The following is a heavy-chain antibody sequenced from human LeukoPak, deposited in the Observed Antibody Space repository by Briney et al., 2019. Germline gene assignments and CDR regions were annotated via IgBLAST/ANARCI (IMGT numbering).Heavy chain of an antibody. V-gene: IGHV4-59*01. J-gene: IGHJ3*02. CDR3: ARVVRTYYYGSGSYQGAFDI. CDR1: GGSFSGYY. D-gene: IGHD3-10*01. CDR2: IYYSGST. Sequence: PSETLSLTCAVYGGSFSGYYWSWIRQPPGKGLEWIGYIYYSGSTNYNPSLKSRVTISVDTSKNQFSLKLSSVTAADTAVYYCARVVRTYYYGSGSYQGAFDIWGQGTMVTVSS.